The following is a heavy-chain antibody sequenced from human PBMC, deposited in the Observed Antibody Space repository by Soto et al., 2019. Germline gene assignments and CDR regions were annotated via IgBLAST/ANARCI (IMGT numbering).Heavy chain of an antibody. CDR3: ARGGGVGVAGSAAFEM. V-gene: IGHV1-2*02. J-gene: IGHJ3*02. CDR2: INPATGAA. CDR1: GYPVTAYY. Sequence: QLHLVQSGAVVKKPGASVTVSCSASGYPVTAYYMHWVRQAPGRGLEWMGGINPATGAAKYTQTFQGRVTMTRDTSTSTVLMELSGLTSEDTAFFYCARGGGVGVAGSAAFEMWGQGTVVTVSS. D-gene: IGHD3-3*01.